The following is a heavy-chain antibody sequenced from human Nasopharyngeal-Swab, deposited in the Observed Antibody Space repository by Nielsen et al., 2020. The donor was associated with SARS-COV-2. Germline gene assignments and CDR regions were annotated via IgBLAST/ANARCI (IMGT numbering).Heavy chain of an antibody. Sequence: SETLSLTCTVSGGSISSSSYYWGWIRQPPGKGLEWIGSIYYSGSTYYNPSLKGRVTISVDTSKNQFSLKLSSVTAADTAVYYCARRPVLLWFGELTRGMDVWGQGTTVTVSS. CDR2: IYYSGST. D-gene: IGHD3-10*01. V-gene: IGHV4-39*01. J-gene: IGHJ6*02. CDR1: GGSISSSSYY. CDR3: ARRPVLLWFGELTRGMDV.